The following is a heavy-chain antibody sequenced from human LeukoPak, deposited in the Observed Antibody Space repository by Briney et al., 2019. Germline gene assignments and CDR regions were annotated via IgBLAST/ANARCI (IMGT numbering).Heavy chain of an antibody. V-gene: IGHV4-39*07. CDR1: GGSISSSSYY. D-gene: IGHD6-19*01. J-gene: IGHJ4*02. CDR3: ARDRGRQWLALWGY. CDR2: IYYSGST. Sequence: SETLSLTCTVSGGSISSSSYYWGWIRQPPGKGLEWIGSIYYSGSTYYNPSLKSRVTISVDTSKNQFSLKLSSVTAADTAVYYCARDRGRQWLALWGYWGQGTLVTVSS.